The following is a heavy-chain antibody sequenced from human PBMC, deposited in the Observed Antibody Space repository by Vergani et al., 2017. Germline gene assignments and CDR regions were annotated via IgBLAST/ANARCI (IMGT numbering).Heavy chain of an antibody. D-gene: IGHD3-22*01. V-gene: IGHV3-21*01. CDR2: ISGNNDDG. CDR3: AKGPSFYDNSYPPGD. Sequence: EVDLVESGGGLVKPGGYLRLSCVASGFTFSHYSMNWVRQAPGKGLEWVSSISGNNDDGYYADSVKGRFTISRENAKNSLYLDMSSLRAEDTAVYYCAKGPSFYDNSYPPGDWGQGTLVTVSS. J-gene: IGHJ4*02. CDR1: GFTFSHYS.